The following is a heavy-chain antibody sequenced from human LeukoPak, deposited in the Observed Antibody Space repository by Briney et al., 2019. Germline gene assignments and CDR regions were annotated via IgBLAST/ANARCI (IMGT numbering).Heavy chain of an antibody. CDR2: INNDGSST. J-gene: IGHJ4*02. CDR3: ARSAMVRGVYYFDY. V-gene: IGHV3-74*01. CDR1: GFTFSGYW. Sequence: GGSLRLSCAASGFTFSGYWMHWVRQAPGKGLVWVSHINNDGSSTRYADSVKGRFTISRDNAKNSLYLQMNSLRAEDTAVYYCARSAMVRGVYYFDYWGQGTLVTVSS. D-gene: IGHD3-10*01.